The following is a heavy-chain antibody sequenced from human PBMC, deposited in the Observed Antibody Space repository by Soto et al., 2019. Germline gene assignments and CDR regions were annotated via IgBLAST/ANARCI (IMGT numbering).Heavy chain of an antibody. CDR1: EFTFSSYW. D-gene: IGHD3-10*01. Sequence: GGSLRLSCVASEFTFSSYWMHWVRQVPGKGLVWVSRLNEDGSFTTYADSVKGRFTISRDNAKKTLYLQMNSLRAEDTAVYYCARDLSGRADVWGQGTTVTVSS. CDR3: ARDLSGRADV. CDR2: LNEDGSFT. J-gene: IGHJ6*02. V-gene: IGHV3-74*01.